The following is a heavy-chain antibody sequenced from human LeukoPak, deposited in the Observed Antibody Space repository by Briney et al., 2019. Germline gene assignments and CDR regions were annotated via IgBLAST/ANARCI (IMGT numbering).Heavy chain of an antibody. Sequence: RPGGSLRLSCEASGFTFSSYTMHWVRQAPGKGLEWVAVISYDGSNKYYAGSVKGRFTISRDNSKNTLYLQMNSLRAEDTAVYYCARLRSWIQLWGSSDYWGQGTLVTVSS. CDR1: GFTFSSYT. J-gene: IGHJ4*02. CDR2: ISYDGSNK. CDR3: ARLRSWIQLWGSSDY. V-gene: IGHV3-30-3*01. D-gene: IGHD5-18*01.